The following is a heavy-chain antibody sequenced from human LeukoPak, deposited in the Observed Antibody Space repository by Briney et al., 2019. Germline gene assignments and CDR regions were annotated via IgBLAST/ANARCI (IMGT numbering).Heavy chain of an antibody. D-gene: IGHD1-26*01. Sequence: GSLRLSCAASGFTFSGYWMSWVRQTPEKGLEWVANIKQDGYEKYYVDSVKGRFTISRDNAKNSLYLQMNSLRADDTAIYYCARDKIVGPTTLDYWGQGTLVTVSS. CDR1: GFTFSGYW. J-gene: IGHJ4*02. CDR3: ARDKIVGPTTLDY. V-gene: IGHV3-7*01. CDR2: IKQDGYEK.